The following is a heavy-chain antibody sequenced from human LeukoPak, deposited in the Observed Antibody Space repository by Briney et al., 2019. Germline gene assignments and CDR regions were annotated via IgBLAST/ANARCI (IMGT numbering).Heavy chain of an antibody. CDR3: ARGAYYDFWSGYYHFDY. CDR2: IKQDGSEK. J-gene: IGHJ4*02. V-gene: IGHV3-7*01. Sequence: GGSLRLSCGASGFTYYNYWMSWVRQAPGKGLEWVANIKQDGSEKYYVDSVKGRFTISRDNAKNSLYLQMNSLRAEDTAVYYCARGAYYDFWSGYYHFDYWGQGTLVTVSS. CDR1: GFTYYNYW. D-gene: IGHD3-3*01.